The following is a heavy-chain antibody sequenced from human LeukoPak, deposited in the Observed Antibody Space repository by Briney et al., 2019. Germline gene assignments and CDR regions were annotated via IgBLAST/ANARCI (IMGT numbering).Heavy chain of an antibody. CDR2: IYYSGIT. CDR3: AIADSATSGYYPHHLDY. Sequence: SETLSLTCTVSGGSISSYYWSWIRQPPGKGLEWIAYIYYSGITNYNPSLKSRVTISVDTSKNQFSLKLRSMTAADTAVYYCAIADSATSGYYPHHLDYWGQGTLVTVSS. D-gene: IGHD3-22*01. V-gene: IGHV4-59*01. CDR1: GGSISSYY. J-gene: IGHJ4*02.